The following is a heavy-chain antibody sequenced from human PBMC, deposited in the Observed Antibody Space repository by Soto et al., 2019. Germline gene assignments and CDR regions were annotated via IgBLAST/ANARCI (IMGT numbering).Heavy chain of an antibody. CDR1: GGTFSSYT. CDR3: AVAARPHCFDY. D-gene: IGHD6-6*01. J-gene: IGHJ4*02. CDR2: IIPILGIA. Sequence: QVQLVQSGAEVKKPGSSVKVSCTASGGTFSSYTISWVRQAPGQGLEWMGRIIPILGIANYAQKFEGRVTITADKSTSTAYMELRSLRSEDTAVYYCAVAARPHCFDYWGQGTLVNGSS. V-gene: IGHV1-69*02.